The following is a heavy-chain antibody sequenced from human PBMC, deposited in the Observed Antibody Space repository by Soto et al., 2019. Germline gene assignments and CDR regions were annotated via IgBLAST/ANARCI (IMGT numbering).Heavy chain of an antibody. CDR2: ISYSGSP. Sequence: SETLSLTCTVSGVSVSRDYQWIWIRQPPGKGLEWIGHISYSGSPYYHPSLRSRLSISVDTSKNQFSLKVKSVTAADTAVYYCARAWDFWGQGTLVTVSS. V-gene: IGHV4-30-4*01. D-gene: IGHD1-26*01. J-gene: IGHJ1*01. CDR1: GVSVSRDYQ. CDR3: ARAWDF.